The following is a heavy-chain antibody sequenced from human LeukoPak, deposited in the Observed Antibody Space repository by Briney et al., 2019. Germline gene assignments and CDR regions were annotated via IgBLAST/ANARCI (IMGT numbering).Heavy chain of an antibody. CDR3: TRISMIVETFDI. CDR1: GFIFSGSA. CDR2: IRSKANSYAT. Sequence: GGSLKLSCAASGFIFSGSATHWVRQASGKGLEWVGRIRSKANSYATAYAASVKGRFTISRDDSKNTAYLHLNSLKTEDTAVYYCTRISMIVETFDIWGQGTMVTVSS. V-gene: IGHV3-73*01. D-gene: IGHD3-22*01. J-gene: IGHJ3*02.